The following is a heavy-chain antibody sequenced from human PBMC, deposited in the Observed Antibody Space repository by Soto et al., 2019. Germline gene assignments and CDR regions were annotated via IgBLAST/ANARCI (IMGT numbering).Heavy chain of an antibody. J-gene: IGHJ4*02. V-gene: IGHV3-23*01. CDR1: GFTFDSYA. Sequence: EVQLLESGGGLVQPGGSLRLSCAASGFTFDSYAMSWVRQAPGKGLEWVSAISSNGGNTYYADSVKGRFTISRDNSKNTLYLQMNSLRAEDTAVYYCAKYSGSYYSFEYCGQGTLVSVSS. CDR3: AKYSGSYYSFEY. D-gene: IGHD1-26*01. CDR2: ISSNGGNT.